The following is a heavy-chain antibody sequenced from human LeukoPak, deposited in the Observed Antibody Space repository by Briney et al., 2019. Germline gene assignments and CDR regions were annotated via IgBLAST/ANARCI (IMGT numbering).Heavy chain of an antibody. CDR1: GGSISSGDYY. J-gene: IGHJ6*03. D-gene: IGHD2-15*01. CDR2: IYYSGST. CDR3: ASLVGRNKAGGYCYYMDV. V-gene: IGHV4-30-4*08. Sequence: PSETLSLTCTVSGGSISSGDYYWSWIRQPPGKGLEWIGYIYYSGSTYHNPSLKSRVTISVDTSKNQFSLKLSSVTAADTAVYYCASLVGRNKAGGYCYYMDVWGKGTTVTVSS.